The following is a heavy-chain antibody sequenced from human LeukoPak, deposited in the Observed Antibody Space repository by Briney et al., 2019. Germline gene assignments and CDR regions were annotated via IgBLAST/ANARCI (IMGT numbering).Heavy chain of an antibody. CDR3: ARGGTSIAAAGTRYYYYGMDV. J-gene: IGHJ6*02. Sequence: PSETLSLTCTVSGASITSYYWSWIRQPPGKALEWIGYIYYSGSTNYNPSLKSRVTISVDTSKNQFSLKLSSVTAADTAVYYCARGGTSIAAAGTRYYYYGMDVWGQGTTVTVSS. D-gene: IGHD6-13*01. CDR2: IYYSGST. CDR1: GASITSYY. V-gene: IGHV4-59*01.